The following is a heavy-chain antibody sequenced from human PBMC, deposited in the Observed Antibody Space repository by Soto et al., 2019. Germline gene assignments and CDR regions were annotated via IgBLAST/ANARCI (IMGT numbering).Heavy chain of an antibody. D-gene: IGHD3-10*01. CDR1: GDTFNFYT. Sequence: QVQLVQSGAEVKKPGSPVRVSCTASGDTFNFYTISWVRQVPGQMPEWMGRIIPMLGMSNYAQKFKGTVTIMADKPASTGYIKLSGLTSEDPAVHYCATNYGSGSTHFDYCGQGTLVTVSS. V-gene: IGHV1-69*02. CDR2: IIPMLGMS. CDR3: ATNYGSGSTHFDY. J-gene: IGHJ4*02.